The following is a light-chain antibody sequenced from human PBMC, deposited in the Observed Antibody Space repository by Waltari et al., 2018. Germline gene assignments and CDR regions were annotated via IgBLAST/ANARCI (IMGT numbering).Light chain of an antibody. CDR3: QAWDSGTVV. Sequence: SYDLTQPPSVSVSPGQTASIPCSGDKLGNKYACWYQQKPGQSPVLVIYQDSKRPSGIPERFSGSNAGNTATLTISGTQSMDEADYYCQAWDSGTVVFGGGTKLTVL. CDR1: KLGNKY. V-gene: IGLV3-1*01. CDR2: QDS. J-gene: IGLJ2*01.